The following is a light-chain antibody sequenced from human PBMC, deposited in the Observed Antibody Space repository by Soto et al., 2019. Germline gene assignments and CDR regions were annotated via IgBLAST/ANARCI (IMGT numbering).Light chain of an antibody. CDR1: QSIGTN. J-gene: IGKJ2*01. Sequence: ETVMTQSPATLSVSPGDRVTLSCRASQSIGTNLLWLQQSPGQPPRLLISGASDRVAGVPDRCSGSGSGTDFTITISGLQSEDCAVYYCQQYAGWPRTFGQGTKLEIK. CDR3: QQYAGWPRT. V-gene: IGKV3-15*01. CDR2: GAS.